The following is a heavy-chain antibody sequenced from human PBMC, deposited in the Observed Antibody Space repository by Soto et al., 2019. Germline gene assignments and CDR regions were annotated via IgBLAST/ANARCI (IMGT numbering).Heavy chain of an antibody. D-gene: IGHD5-18*01. V-gene: IGHV1-3*01. CDR2: INAGNGNT. CDR1: GYTFTSYA. Sequence: QVQLVQSGAEVKKPGASVKVSCKASGYTFTSYAMHWVRQAPGQRLEWMGWINAGNGNTKYSQKFQGRVTITRDTTARTAYMALSSLRDEDTAVYYCARGPRYSYGDYWGQGTLVTVSS. J-gene: IGHJ4*02. CDR3: ARGPRYSYGDY.